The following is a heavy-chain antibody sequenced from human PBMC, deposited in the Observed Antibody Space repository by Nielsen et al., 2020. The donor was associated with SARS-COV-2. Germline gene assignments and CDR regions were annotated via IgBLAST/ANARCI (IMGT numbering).Heavy chain of an antibody. D-gene: IGHD2-21*02. CDR1: GYTFTSYG. Sequence: ASVKVSCKASGYTFTSYGISWVRQAPGQELEWMGWISADNVNRNYAQKLQGRVTMTTDTSTSTAYMELRSLRSDDTAVYYCARIAYCGGDCYTNYFDYWGQGTLVTVSS. CDR3: ARIAYCGGDCYTNYFDY. CDR2: ISADNVNR. J-gene: IGHJ4*02. V-gene: IGHV1-18*01.